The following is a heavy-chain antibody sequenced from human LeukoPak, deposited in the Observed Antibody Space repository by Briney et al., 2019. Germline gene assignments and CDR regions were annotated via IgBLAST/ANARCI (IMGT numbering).Heavy chain of an antibody. Sequence: WVSAISGSCGSTYYAASVKGRFTISRDNPKNTLYLQMNSLRAEDTAVYYCAGGVVVVAATRYWGQGTLVTVSS. D-gene: IGHD2-15*01. CDR2: ISGSCGST. J-gene: IGHJ4*02. V-gene: IGHV3-23*01. CDR3: AGGVVVVAATRY.